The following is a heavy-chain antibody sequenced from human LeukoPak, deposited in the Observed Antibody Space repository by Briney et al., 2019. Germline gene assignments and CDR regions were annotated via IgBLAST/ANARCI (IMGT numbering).Heavy chain of an antibody. J-gene: IGHJ6*03. CDR2: IYHSGST. V-gene: IGHV4-38-2*02. CDR1: GYFISSEYY. CDR3: ARHKDYYYSYMDV. Sequence: SETLSLTCSVSGYFISSEYYWGWIRQPPGKGLEWIGNIYHSGSTYYNPSLKSRVTISVDTSKNQFSLKLSSVTAADTAVYYCARHKDYYYSYMDVWGKGTTVTISS.